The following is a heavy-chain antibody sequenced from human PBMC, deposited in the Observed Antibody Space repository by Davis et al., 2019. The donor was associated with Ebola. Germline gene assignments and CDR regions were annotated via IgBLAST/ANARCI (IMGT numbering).Heavy chain of an antibody. V-gene: IGHV1-46*01. D-gene: IGHD1-26*01. CDR3: AIPIPIRIVGADYGMDV. CDR1: GYTFTSYY. Sequence: ASVKVSCKASGYTFTSYYMHWVRQAPGQGLEWMGIINPSGGSTSYAQKFQGRVTMTRDTSTSTVYMELSSLRSEDTAVYYCAIPIPIRIVGADYGMDVWGQGTTVTVSS. CDR2: INPSGGST. J-gene: IGHJ6*02.